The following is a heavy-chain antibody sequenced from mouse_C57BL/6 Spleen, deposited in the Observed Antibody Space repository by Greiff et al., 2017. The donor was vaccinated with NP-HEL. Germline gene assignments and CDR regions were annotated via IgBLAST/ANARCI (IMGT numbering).Heavy chain of an antibody. J-gene: IGHJ2*01. CDR1: GYTFTSYG. CDR3: AIYYGNCLDY. Sequence: QVQLQQSGAELARPGASVKLSCKASGYTFTSYGISWVKQRTGQGLEWIGEIYPRSGNTYYNEKFKGKATLTADNSSSTAYMELRSLTSEDSAVYFCAIYYGNCLDYWGQGTTLTVSS. D-gene: IGHD2-1*01. CDR2: IYPRSGNT. V-gene: IGHV1-81*01.